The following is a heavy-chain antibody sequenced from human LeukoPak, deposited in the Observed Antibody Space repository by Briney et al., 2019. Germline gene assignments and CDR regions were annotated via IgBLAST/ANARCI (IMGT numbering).Heavy chain of an antibody. CDR2: ISSSSSYI. V-gene: IGHV3-21*01. Sequence: GGSLRLSCAASGFTFSSYWMSWVRQAPGKGLEWVSSISSSSSYIYYADSVKGRFTISRDNAKNSLYLQMNSLRAEDTAVYYCARDNCSGGSCYPDLDYWGQGTLVTVSS. CDR3: ARDNCSGGSCYPDLDY. J-gene: IGHJ4*02. D-gene: IGHD2-15*01. CDR1: GFTFSSYW.